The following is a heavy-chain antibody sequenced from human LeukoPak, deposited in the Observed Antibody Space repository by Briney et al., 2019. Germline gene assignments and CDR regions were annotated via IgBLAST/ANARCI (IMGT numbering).Heavy chain of an antibody. CDR1: GGSFSGYY. Sequence: SETLSLTCAVYGGSFSGYYWSWIRQPPGKGLEWIGEINHSGSTNYNPFLKSRVTISVDTSKNQFSLKLSSVTAADTAVYYCASGYYYDSSGYSYFQHWGQGTLVTVSS. CDR3: ASGYYYDSSGYSYFQH. D-gene: IGHD3-22*01. J-gene: IGHJ1*01. CDR2: INHSGST. V-gene: IGHV4-34*01.